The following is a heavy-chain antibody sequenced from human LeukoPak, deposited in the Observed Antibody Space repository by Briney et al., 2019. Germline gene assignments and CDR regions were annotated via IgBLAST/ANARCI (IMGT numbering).Heavy chain of an antibody. CDR2: ISGGSRTI. CDR3: ARAGQSDY. Sequence: GGSLRLSCAASGLTLASYWMTWVRQAPGKGLEWVSSISGGSRTINYADSVKGRFTTSRDNAKNSLYLQVNSLRAEDTAVYYCARAGQSDYWGQGTLVTVSS. V-gene: IGHV3-48*04. CDR1: GLTLASYW. J-gene: IGHJ4*02.